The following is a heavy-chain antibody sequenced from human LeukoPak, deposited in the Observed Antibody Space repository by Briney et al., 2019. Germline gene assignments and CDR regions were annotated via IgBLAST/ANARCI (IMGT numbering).Heavy chain of an antibody. J-gene: IGHJ4*02. V-gene: IGHV3-7*01. Sequence: GGSLRLSCAAPGFTFSSYWMSWVRQAPGKGLEWVANIKQDGSEKYYVDSVKGRFTISRDNAKNSLYLQMNSLRAEDAAVYYCARDDPLRTFDYWGQGTLVTVSS. CDR1: GFTFSSYW. D-gene: IGHD1-14*01. CDR2: IKQDGSEK. CDR3: ARDDPLRTFDY.